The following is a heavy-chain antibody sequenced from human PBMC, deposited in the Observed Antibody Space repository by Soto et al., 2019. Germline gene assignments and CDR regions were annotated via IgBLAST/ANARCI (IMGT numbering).Heavy chain of an antibody. Sequence: QVQLVQSGAEVKKPGSSVKVSCKASGGTFSSYAISWVRQAPGQGLEWMGGIIPIFGTANYAQKFQGRVTITADKPTSTPYRELSSLRSEDTAVYYWAREVVAAVAAAYWGQGTLVTVSS. V-gene: IGHV1-69*06. CDR2: IIPIFGTA. CDR3: AREVVAAVAAAY. D-gene: IGHD6-13*01. J-gene: IGHJ4*02. CDR1: GGTFSSYA.